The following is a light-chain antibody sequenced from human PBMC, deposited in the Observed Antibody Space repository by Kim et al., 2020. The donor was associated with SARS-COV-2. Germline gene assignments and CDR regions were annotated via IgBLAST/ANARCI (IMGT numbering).Light chain of an antibody. CDR2: ATS. V-gene: IGKV1-27*01. CDR1: QGISNY. CDR3: QKYDSAPWT. Sequence: SASVGDEVTITCRASQGISNYLAWYQQKPGKAPKLLIYATSTLQSGVPSRFRGSRSGTDFTLIITRLQPEDVATYYCQKYDSAPWTFGQGTKVEVK. J-gene: IGKJ1*01.